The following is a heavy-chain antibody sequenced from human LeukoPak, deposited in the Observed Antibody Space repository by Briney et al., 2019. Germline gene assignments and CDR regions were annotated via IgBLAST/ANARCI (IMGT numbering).Heavy chain of an antibody. CDR1: GHTLTSYY. V-gene: IGHV1-46*01. J-gene: IGHJ4*02. Sequence: ASVKVSCKASGHTLTSYYMHWVRQAPGQGLEWMGIINPSGGTTSYAQKFQGRVTMTRDTSTSTVYMELSSLRSEDTAVYYCARGCSGSSYYDLGLFDYWGQGTLVTVSS. CDR2: INPSGGTT. D-gene: IGHD2-15*01. CDR3: ARGCSGSSYYDLGLFDY.